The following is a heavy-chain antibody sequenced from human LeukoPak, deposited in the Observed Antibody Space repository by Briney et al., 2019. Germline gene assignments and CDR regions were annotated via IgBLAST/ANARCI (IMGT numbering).Heavy chain of an antibody. Sequence: GGSLRLSCAASGFTFSSYSMNWVRQAPGKGLEWVSSISSSSSYIYYADSVKGRFTISRDNAKNSLYLQMNSLRAEDTAVYYCARDQYSSSWYPDYWGQGTLVTVPS. CDR1: GFTFSSYS. CDR2: ISSSSSYI. CDR3: ARDQYSSSWYPDY. V-gene: IGHV3-21*01. J-gene: IGHJ4*02. D-gene: IGHD6-13*01.